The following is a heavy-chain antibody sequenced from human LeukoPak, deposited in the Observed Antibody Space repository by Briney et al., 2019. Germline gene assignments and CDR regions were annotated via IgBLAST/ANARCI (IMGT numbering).Heavy chain of an antibody. CDR3: AKGGGDYITFYALDV. CDR2: ISSSGGTT. D-gene: IGHD4-17*01. CDR1: GFPLSDYA. V-gene: IGHV3-23*01. Sequence: GGSLRLSCAASGFPLSDYAMSWVRQAPRKGLEWASGISSSGGTTYYADSVKGRFTISRDNSRNTLFLQMNSLRAEDTAVYYCAKGGGDYITFYALDVWGQGTTVTVSS. J-gene: IGHJ6*02.